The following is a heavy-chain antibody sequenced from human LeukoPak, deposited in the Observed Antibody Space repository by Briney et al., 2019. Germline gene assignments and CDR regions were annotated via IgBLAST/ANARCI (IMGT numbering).Heavy chain of an antibody. V-gene: IGHV1-69*13. Sequence: ASVKVSCTASGGTFSSYAISWVRQAPGQGLEWMGGIIPIFGTANYAQKFQGRVTITADESTSTAYMELSSLRSEDTAVYYCARAWMTAYFLRFGYWGQGTLVTVSS. D-gene: IGHD2/OR15-2a*01. CDR1: GGTFSSYA. CDR2: IIPIFGTA. CDR3: ARAWMTAYFLRFGY. J-gene: IGHJ4*02.